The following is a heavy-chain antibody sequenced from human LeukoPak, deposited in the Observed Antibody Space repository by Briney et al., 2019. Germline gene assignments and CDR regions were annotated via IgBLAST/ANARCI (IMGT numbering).Heavy chain of an antibody. J-gene: IGHJ3*02. CDR1: GFTFSSYW. CDR3: AREGSAAGIDDAFDI. CDR2: IKTDGSST. Sequence: GGSLRLSCAASGFTFSSYWMSWVRQAPGKGLVWVSRIKTDGSSTDYADSVKGRFTISRDNAKNTLYLQMNSLRAEDTAVYYCAREGSAAGIDDAFDIWGQGTMVTVSS. D-gene: IGHD6-13*01. V-gene: IGHV3-74*01.